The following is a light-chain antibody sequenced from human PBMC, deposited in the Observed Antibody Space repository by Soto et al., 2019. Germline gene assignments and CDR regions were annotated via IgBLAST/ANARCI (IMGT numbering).Light chain of an antibody. CDR3: SSYTSISTLSYV. CDR2: EVS. CDR1: SSDVGGYNY. Sequence: QSVLTQPASVSGSPGQSITISCTGTSSDVGGYNYVSWYQQHPGKAPKLMIYEVSNRPSGVSNRFSGSKSGNTASLTISGLQAEDEADYYCSSYTSISTLSYVFGTWTKVTVL. J-gene: IGLJ1*01. V-gene: IGLV2-14*01.